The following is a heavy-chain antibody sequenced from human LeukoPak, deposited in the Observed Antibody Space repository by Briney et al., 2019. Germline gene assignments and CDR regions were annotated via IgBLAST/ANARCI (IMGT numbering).Heavy chain of an antibody. D-gene: IGHD1-1*01. CDR1: GDSVSRNSAA. CDR3: AREGSEGYLFDY. V-gene: IGHV6-1*01. J-gene: IGHJ4*02. CDR2: TYYRSKLYN. Sequence: SQTLSLTCAISGDSVSRNSAAWSWIRQSPSRGLEWLGRTYYRSKLYNDYAVSVKSRITINPDTSKNQFSLQLNSMTPEDTAVYYCAREGSEGYLFDYWGQGTLVTVSS.